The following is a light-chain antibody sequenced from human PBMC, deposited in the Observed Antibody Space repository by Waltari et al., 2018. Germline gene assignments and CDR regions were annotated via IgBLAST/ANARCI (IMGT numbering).Light chain of an antibody. CDR1: SLRSYY. V-gene: IGLV3-19*01. J-gene: IGLJ1*01. Sequence: SSELTQDPAVSVALGQTVRITCQGDSLRSYYASWYQQKPGQAPVLVIYGKNNRTSGIPDRFSGSSSRNTASLTIPGAQAEDEADYYCNSRDSSGNHYVFGTGTKVTVL. CDR2: GKN. CDR3: NSRDSSGNHYV.